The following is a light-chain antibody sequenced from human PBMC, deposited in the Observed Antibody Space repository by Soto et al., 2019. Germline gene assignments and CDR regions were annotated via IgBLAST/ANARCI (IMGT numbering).Light chain of an antibody. CDR3: QQFNTSPWT. CDR2: KSS. CDR1: QSISNW. Sequence: IQMTRSPSTLSRSVGDIDTINFRASQSISNWLAWYQQKPGRAPKLLIYKSSILESGVPSRFSGSGSGTEFTLTISSLQPDDFATYYCQQFNTSPWTFGQGTKVDI. J-gene: IGKJ1*01. V-gene: IGKV1-5*03.